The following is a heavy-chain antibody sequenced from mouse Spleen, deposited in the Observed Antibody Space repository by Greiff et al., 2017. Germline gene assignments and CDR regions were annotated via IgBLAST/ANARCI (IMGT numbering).Heavy chain of an antibody. CDR1: GYAFTNYL. V-gene: IGHV1-54*01. D-gene: IGHD1-1*01. CDR3: AREVYYGSSYGYFDV. J-gene: IGHJ1*01. CDR2: INPGSGGT. Sequence: VQLQQSGAELVRPGTSVKVSCKASGYAFTNYLIEWVKQRPGQGLEWIGVINPGSGGTNYNEKFKGKATLTADKSSSTAYMQLSSLTSEDSAVYFCAREVYYGSSYGYFDVWGAGTTVTVSS.